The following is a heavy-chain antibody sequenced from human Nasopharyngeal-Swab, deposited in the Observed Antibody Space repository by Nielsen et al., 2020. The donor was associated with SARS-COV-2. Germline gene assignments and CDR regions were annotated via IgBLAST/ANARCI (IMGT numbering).Heavy chain of an antibody. D-gene: IGHD3-3*01. J-gene: IGHJ4*02. CDR1: GFTFHDFA. Sequence: GESLKISCAAPGFTFHDFAMHWVRQAPGKGLEWVSLITSDGDTTLYADSVKGRFTISRDNSRNSLYLQMNSLRLEDTAFYYCAKPTIFGAEIDYWGQGTLVTVSS. CDR2: ITSDGDTT. CDR3: AKPTIFGAEIDY. V-gene: IGHV3-43D*03.